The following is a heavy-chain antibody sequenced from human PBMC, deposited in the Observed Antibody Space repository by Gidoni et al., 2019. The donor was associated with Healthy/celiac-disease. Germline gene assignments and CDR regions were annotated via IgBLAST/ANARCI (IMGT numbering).Heavy chain of an antibody. J-gene: IGHJ4*02. D-gene: IGHD2-15*01. V-gene: IGHV3-30*18. Sequence: QVQLVESGGRVVQPGRSLSLSCAASGFTFSSYGMHGVRQAPGKGLEWVAVISYDGSYKYYAYSVKGRFTISRDNSKNTLYLQMNSLRAEDTAVYYCAKEEVVSFDYWGQGTLVTVSS. CDR3: AKEEVVSFDY. CDR2: ISYDGSYK. CDR1: GFTFSSYG.